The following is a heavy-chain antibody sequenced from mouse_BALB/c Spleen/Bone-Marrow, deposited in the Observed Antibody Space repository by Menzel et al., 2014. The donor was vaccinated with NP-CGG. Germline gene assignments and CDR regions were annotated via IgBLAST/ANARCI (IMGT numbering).Heavy chain of an antibody. CDR1: GFSLTSYG. CDR2: IWAGGST. D-gene: IGHD2-3*01. J-gene: IGHJ4*01. CDR3: ARDDDYYAMDY. Sequence: QVQLQQSGPGLVSPSPSLSITCTVSGFSLTSYGVHWVRQPPGKGLEWLGVIWAGGSTNYNSAFMSRLSISKDNSKSQVFLKMSSLQTDDTAMFYCARDDDYYAMDYWGQGTSVTASS. V-gene: IGHV2-9*02.